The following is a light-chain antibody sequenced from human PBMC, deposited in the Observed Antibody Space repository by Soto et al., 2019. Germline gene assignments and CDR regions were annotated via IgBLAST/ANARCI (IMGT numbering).Light chain of an antibody. J-gene: IGLJ2*01. CDR2: EVS. CDR3: SSYTSSSTLVV. Sequence: QSALTQPASVSGSPGQSITISCTGTSSDVGGYNYVSWYQQPPGKAPKLMIYEVSNRPSGVSNRFSGSKSGNTASLTISGLQAEDEADYYCSSYTSSSTLVVFGGGTQLTVL. V-gene: IGLV2-14*01. CDR1: SSDVGGYNY.